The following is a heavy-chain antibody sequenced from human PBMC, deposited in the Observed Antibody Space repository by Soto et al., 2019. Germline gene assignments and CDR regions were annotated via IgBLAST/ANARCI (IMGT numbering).Heavy chain of an antibody. CDR2: VQMSGTT. Sequence: SETLSLTCAVSGASVRSYHWSWIRQAAGKGLEWIGRVQMSGTTNYNPALKTRVTMSLDTSRNEVSLTMTSVTAADTAVYFCAKDRSTMRWFDPWGQGILVTVSS. V-gene: IGHV4-4*07. D-gene: IGHD1-1*01. CDR3: AKDRSTMRWFDP. J-gene: IGHJ5*02. CDR1: GASVRSYH.